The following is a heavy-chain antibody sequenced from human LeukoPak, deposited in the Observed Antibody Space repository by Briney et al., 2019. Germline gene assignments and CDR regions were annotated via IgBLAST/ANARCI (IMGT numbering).Heavy chain of an antibody. CDR3: ARDQPARFCSSTSCPRLDI. CDR2: ISSSSSTI. CDR1: GFTFSSYS. D-gene: IGHD2-2*01. J-gene: IGHJ3*02. V-gene: IGHV3-48*01. Sequence: GGSLRLSCAASGFTFSSYSMNWVRQAPGRGLEWVSYISSSSSTIYYADSVWGRFTISRDNAKNTLYLQMNSLRAEDTAVYYCARDQPARFCSSTSCPRLDIWGQGTKVTVSS.